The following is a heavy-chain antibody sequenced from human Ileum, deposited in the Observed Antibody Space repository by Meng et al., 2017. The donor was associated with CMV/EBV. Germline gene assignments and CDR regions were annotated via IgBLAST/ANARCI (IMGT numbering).Heavy chain of an antibody. Sequence: QVHLPGPGPRPVQALEPPSLTCSFSGGSMGGYYGGWIRQPAGKRLEWIGRIYVSVSTDYNPSLKSRATMSVDTSKKQFSLRLTSVTAADTAVYFCAREVDVDGAVPQKGGYYYDYWGQGILVTVSS. D-gene: IGHD3-3*01. V-gene: IGHV4-4*07. CDR2: IYVSVST. CDR3: AREVDVDGAVPQKGGYYYDY. J-gene: IGHJ4*02. CDR1: GGSMGGYY.